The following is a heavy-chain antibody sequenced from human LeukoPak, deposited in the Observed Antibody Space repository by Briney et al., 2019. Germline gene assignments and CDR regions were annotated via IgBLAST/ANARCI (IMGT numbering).Heavy chain of an antibody. CDR3: ARGSSSSWLRANWFDP. D-gene: IGHD6-13*01. Sequence: ASVNVSCKASGYTFTSYGISWVRQAPGQGLEWMGWISAYNGNTNYAQKLQGRVTMTTDTSTSTAYMELRSLRSDDTAVYYCARGSSSSWLRANWFDPWGQGTLVTVSP. V-gene: IGHV1-18*01. CDR2: ISAYNGNT. J-gene: IGHJ5*02. CDR1: GYTFTSYG.